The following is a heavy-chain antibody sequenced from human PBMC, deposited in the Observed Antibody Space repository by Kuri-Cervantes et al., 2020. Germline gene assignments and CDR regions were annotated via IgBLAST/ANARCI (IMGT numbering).Heavy chain of an antibody. CDR3: ARDPLGGDYFDY. D-gene: IGHD3-16*01. CDR2: IYSGGST. CDR1: GSTVSSNY. J-gene: IGHJ4*02. V-gene: IGHV3-66*01. Sequence: GGSLRLSCAVSGSTVSSNYMSWVRQAPGKGLEWVSVIYSGGSTYYADSVKGRFTISRDNSKNTLYLQMNSLRAEDTAVYYCARDPLGGDYFDYWGQGTLVTVSS.